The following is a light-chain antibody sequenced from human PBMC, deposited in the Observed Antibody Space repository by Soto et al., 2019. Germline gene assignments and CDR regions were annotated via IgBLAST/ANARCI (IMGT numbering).Light chain of an antibody. V-gene: IGLV2-14*01. CDR1: SSDVGGYNY. CDR3: SSYTRSSTPYV. Sequence: QSALTQPAYVSGSPGQSITISCTGTSSDVGGYNYVSWYQQHPGKAPKLMIYDVSNRPSGVSNRFSGSKSGNTASLTISGLQAEDEADYYCSSYTRSSTPYVFGTGTKLTVL. J-gene: IGLJ1*01. CDR2: DVS.